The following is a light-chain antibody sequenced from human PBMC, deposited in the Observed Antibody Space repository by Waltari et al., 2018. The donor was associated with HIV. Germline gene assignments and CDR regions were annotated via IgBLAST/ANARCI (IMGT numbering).Light chain of an antibody. Sequence: EIVMTQSPATLSVSPGERATLSCRASQSVNNNLAWYQQKPGQAPRLLIYGASTRATGIPARFSGSGSGTEFTLTINSLQSEDFAVYYCQQYDNWPPWTFGQGTKVEI. CDR3: QQYDNWPPWT. J-gene: IGKJ1*01. CDR2: GAS. V-gene: IGKV3-15*01. CDR1: QSVNNN.